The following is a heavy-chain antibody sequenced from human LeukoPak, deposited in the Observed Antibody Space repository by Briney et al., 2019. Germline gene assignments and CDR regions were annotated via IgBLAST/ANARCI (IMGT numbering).Heavy chain of an antibody. CDR3: ARAYSSGWPFDY. D-gene: IGHD6-19*01. Sequence: PGGSLRLSCAASGFTFSNYWMHRVRQAPGMGLVWVSRINSDGRSTSYADSVKGRFTISRDNAKNTLYLQMNSLRAEDTAVFYCARAYSSGWPFDYWGRGTLVTVSS. CDR1: GFTFSNYW. V-gene: IGHV3-74*01. CDR2: INSDGRST. J-gene: IGHJ4*02.